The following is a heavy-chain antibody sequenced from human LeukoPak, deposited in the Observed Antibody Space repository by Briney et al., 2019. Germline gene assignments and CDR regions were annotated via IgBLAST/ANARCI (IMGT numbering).Heavy chain of an antibody. CDR2: ISSSGSTI. CDR1: GFTFSSYE. CDR3: ARVRYSSSWYGWFDP. V-gene: IGHV3-48*03. J-gene: IGHJ5*02. Sequence: PGGSLRLSCAASGFTFSSYEMNWVRQAPGKGLEWVSYISSSGSTIYYADSVKGRFTISRGNAKNSLYLQMNSLRAEDTAVYYRARVRYSSSWYGWFDPWGQGTLVTVSS. D-gene: IGHD6-13*01.